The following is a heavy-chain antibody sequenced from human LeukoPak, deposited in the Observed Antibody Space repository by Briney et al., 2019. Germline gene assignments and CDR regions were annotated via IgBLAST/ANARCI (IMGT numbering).Heavy chain of an antibody. CDR2: IHSDGSST. CDR3: ARGTGSYYSLGY. Sequence: GGSLRLSCAASGFTFSSYWMHWVRPAPGKGLVWVSRIHSDGSSTSSADNVKGRFTISRDNAKNTLYLQMDSLRAEDTAMYYCARGTGSYYSLGYWGQGTLVTVSS. D-gene: IGHD1-26*01. V-gene: IGHV3-74*01. CDR1: GFTFSSYW. J-gene: IGHJ4*02.